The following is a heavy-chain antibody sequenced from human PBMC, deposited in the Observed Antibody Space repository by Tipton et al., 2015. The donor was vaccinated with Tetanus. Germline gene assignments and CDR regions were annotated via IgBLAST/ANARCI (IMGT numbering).Heavy chain of an antibody. CDR2: VYSSGST. CDR3: ARVGLVMAARRRNWFDP. J-gene: IGHJ5*02. D-gene: IGHD6-6*01. Sequence: TLSLTYTVSGGSISSYYWSWIRQPAGKGLEWIGRVYSSGSTHYNPSLKSRVTMSLDTSKKQFSLKLSSVTAADTAVYYCARVGLVMAARRRNWFDPWGQGTLVTVSS. CDR1: GGSISSYY. V-gene: IGHV4-4*07.